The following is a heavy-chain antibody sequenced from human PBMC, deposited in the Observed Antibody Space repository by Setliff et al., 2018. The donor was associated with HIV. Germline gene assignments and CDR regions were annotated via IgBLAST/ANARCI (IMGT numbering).Heavy chain of an antibody. J-gene: IGHJ3*02. CDR2: ISDYTGNT. V-gene: IGHV1-18*01. D-gene: IGHD3-9*01. CDR1: GYTFTSYD. CDR3: ARGIADILTGYPRASDI. Sequence: ASVKVSCKASGYTFTSYDINWVRQVPGQGLEWMGWISDYTGNTNYAQKLQGRVTMTTDTSTSTAYMELRSLRSDDTAVYFCARGIADILTGYPRASDIWGQGRMVTVSS.